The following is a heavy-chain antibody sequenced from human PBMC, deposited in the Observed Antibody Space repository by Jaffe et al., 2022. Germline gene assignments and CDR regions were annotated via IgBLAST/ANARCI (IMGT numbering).Heavy chain of an antibody. CDR1: GGSVSSDIYY. J-gene: IGHJ4*02. V-gene: IGHV4-61*01. CDR2: IYYSGST. D-gene: IGHD6-13*01. CDR3: ARGWQQLVLSFDF. Sequence: QVQLQESGPGLVKPSETLSLTCIVSGGSVSSDIYYWSWIRQPPGKGLEWIGYIYYSGSTNYNPSLKSRVTISVDTSKNQFSLKLNSVTAADTAVYYCARGWQQLVLSFDFWGQGTLVTVSS.